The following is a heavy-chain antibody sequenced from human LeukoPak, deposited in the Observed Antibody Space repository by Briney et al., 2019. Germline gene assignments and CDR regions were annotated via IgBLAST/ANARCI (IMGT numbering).Heavy chain of an antibody. D-gene: IGHD2-2*01. CDR3: ARDRGSTSPFDP. CDR2: INAGNGNT. V-gene: IGHV1-3*01. CDR1: GYTFTSYA. J-gene: IGHJ5*02. Sequence: ASVKVSCKASGYTFTSYAMHWVRQAPGQRLEWMGWINAGNGNTKYSQKFQGRVTITRDTSASTAYMELSSLGSEDTAVYYCARDRGSTSPFDPWGQGTLVTVSS.